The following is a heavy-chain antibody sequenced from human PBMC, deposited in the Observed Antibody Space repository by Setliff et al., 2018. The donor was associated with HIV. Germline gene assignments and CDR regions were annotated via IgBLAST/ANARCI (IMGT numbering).Heavy chain of an antibody. J-gene: IGHJ4*02. CDR3: ARSIVPVASGYYYFEY. V-gene: IGHV4-39*01. CDR2: IYHTGST. Sequence: SETLSLTCTVSGGSINNTSYYWGWIRQPPGNGLEWIGSIYHTGSTYYKPSLKSRVTISVDTSKNQSSLRLSSVAAGDTAVYYCARSIVPVASGYYYFEYWGQGTLVTVSS. D-gene: IGHD3-3*01. CDR1: GGSINNTSYY.